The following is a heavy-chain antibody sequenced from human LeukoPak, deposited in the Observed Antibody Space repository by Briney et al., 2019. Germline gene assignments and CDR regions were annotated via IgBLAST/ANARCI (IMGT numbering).Heavy chain of an antibody. CDR1: GFTFSSYD. J-gene: IGHJ4*02. D-gene: IGHD3-10*02. CDR3: ARGTTMVGELRGPAK. V-gene: IGHV3-13*01. Sequence: PGGSLRLSCAASGFTFSSYDMHWVRQATGKGLEWVSPIGTAGDTYYPGSVKGRFTISRENAENSLYLQMDSLRAGDTAVYYCARGTTMVGELRGPAKWGQGTLVTVSS. CDR2: IGTAGDT.